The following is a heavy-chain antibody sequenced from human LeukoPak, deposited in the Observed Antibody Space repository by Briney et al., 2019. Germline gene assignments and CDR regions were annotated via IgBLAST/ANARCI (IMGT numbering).Heavy chain of an antibody. V-gene: IGHV1-69*01. CDR1: GGTFSSYA. D-gene: IGHD5-24*01. CDR2: IIPIFGTA. J-gene: IGHJ4*02. CDR3: ARESRDGYNSGLPADY. Sequence: ASVKVSCKASGGTFSSYAISWVRQAPGQGLEWMGGIIPIFGTANYAQKFQGRVTITADESTSTAYTELSSLRSEDTAVYYCARESRDGYNSGLPADYWGQGTLVTVSS.